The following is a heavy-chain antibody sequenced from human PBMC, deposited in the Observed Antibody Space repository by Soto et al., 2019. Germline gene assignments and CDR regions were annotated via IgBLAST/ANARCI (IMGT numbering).Heavy chain of an antibody. J-gene: IGHJ5*02. Sequence: SETLSLTCTVSGGSVSSGSYYWSWIRQPPGKGLEWIGYIYYSGSTNYNPSLKSRVTISVDTSKNQFSLKLSSVTAADTAVYYCARGEYGTMVRGVMYWFDPWGQGTPVTVSS. V-gene: IGHV4-61*01. D-gene: IGHD3-10*01. CDR3: ARGEYGTMVRGVMYWFDP. CDR1: GGSVSSGSYY. CDR2: IYYSGST.